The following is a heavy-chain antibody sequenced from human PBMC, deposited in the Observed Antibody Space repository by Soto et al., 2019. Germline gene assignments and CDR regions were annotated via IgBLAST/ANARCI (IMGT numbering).Heavy chain of an antibody. CDR1: VGTFSSYA. V-gene: IGHV1-69*13. D-gene: IGHD5-12*01. CDR2: IIPIFGTA. J-gene: IGHJ4*02. CDR3: ARAGEYSGYDDDKNFDY. Sequence: SVKVSCKAYVGTFSSYAISWVRQAPGQGLEWMGGIIPIFGTANYAQKFQGRVTITADESTSTAYMELSSLRSEDTAVYYCARAGEYSGYDDDKNFDYWGQGTLVTVS.